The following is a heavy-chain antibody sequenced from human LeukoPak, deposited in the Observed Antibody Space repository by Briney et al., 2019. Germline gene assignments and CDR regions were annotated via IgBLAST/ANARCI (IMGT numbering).Heavy chain of an antibody. CDR1: GFTFSSYW. CDR3: ARRGFRSVDY. J-gene: IGHJ4*02. CDR2: ISSSSSTI. D-gene: IGHD1-26*01. Sequence: PGGSLRLSCAASGFTFSSYWMSWVRQAPGKGLEWVSYISSSSSTIYYADSVKGRFTISRDNAKISLHLQMNSLRDEDTAVYYCARRGFRSVDYWGQGTLVTVSS. V-gene: IGHV3-48*02.